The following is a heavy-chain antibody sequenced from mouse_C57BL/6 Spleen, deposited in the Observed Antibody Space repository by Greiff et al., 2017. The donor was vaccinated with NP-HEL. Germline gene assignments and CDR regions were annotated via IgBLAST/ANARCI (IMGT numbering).Heavy chain of an antibody. J-gene: IGHJ3*01. V-gene: IGHV1-26*01. CDR3: ARNYYSNYGGFAY. D-gene: IGHD2-5*01. Sequence: VQLQQSGPELVKPGASVKISCKASGYTFTDYYMNWVKQSHGKSLEWIGDINPNNGGTSYNQKFKGKATLTVDKSSSTAYMELRSLTSEDSAVYYCARNYYSNYGGFAYWGQGTLVTVSA. CDR1: GYTFTDYY. CDR2: INPNNGGT.